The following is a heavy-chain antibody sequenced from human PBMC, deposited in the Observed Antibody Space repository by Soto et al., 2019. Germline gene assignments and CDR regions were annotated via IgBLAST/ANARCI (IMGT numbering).Heavy chain of an antibody. Sequence: EVQLVESGGGLVQPGGSLRLSCAASGFSLSSYWMSWVRQAPGKGLEWVANMNQDGSESDYVGSVKGRFTFTRDNANHSLYLQMNSLRAEDTAVYYCARLSTSAGRRDLACWGQGTLVTVSS. CDR3: ARLSTSAGRRDLAC. CDR2: MNQDGSES. CDR1: GFSLSSYW. V-gene: IGHV3-7*01. J-gene: IGHJ4*02.